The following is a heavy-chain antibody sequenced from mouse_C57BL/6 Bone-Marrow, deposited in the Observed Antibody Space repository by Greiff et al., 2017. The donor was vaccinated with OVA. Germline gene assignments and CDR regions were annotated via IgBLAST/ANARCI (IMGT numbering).Heavy chain of an antibody. V-gene: IGHV5-12*01. CDR3: SRQGDYGSFYAMDY. CDR1: GFTFSDYY. J-gene: IGHJ4*01. Sequence: EVQLQESGGGLVQPGGSLTLSCAASGFTFSDYYMYWVRQTPEKRLEWVAYISNGGGSTYYPDTVKGRFTISRDNAKNTLYLQMSRLKSEDTTMYYCSRQGDYGSFYAMDYWGQGTSVTVSS. CDR2: ISNGGGST. D-gene: IGHD1-1*01.